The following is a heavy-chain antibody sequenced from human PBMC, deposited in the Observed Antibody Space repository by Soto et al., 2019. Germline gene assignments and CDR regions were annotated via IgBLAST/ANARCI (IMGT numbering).Heavy chain of an antibody. CDR2: ISWNSGSI. CDR3: AKDILAGIAVAELGMDV. D-gene: IGHD6-19*01. J-gene: IGHJ6*02. CDR1: GFTFDDYA. V-gene: IGHV3-9*01. Sequence: GGSLRLSCAASGFTFDDYAMHWVRQAPGKGLEWVSGISWNSGSIGYADSVKGRFTISRDNAKNSLYLQMNSLRAEDTALYYCAKDILAGIAVAELGMDVWGQGTTVTVSS.